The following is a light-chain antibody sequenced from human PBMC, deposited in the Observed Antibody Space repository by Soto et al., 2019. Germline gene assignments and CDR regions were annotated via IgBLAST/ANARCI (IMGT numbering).Light chain of an antibody. CDR3: QQRSNWPPIT. J-gene: IGKJ5*01. V-gene: IGKV3-11*01. CDR2: DAS. Sequence: SQSVSSYLAWYQQKPGQAPRLLIYDASNRATGIPARFSGSGSGTDFTLTISSLEPEDFAVYYCQQRSNWPPITFGQGTRLEI. CDR1: QSVSSY.